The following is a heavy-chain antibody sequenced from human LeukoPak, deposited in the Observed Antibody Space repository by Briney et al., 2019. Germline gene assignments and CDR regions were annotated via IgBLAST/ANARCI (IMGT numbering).Heavy chain of an antibody. CDR3: ARTRGYYFDY. CDR2: INPSGGST. CDR1: GYSFTNYY. J-gene: IGHJ4*02. V-gene: IGHV1-46*01. Sequence: GASVRVSCKASGYSFTNYYMHWVRQAPGQGLEWMGMINPSGGSTTYAQKFQGRVTMTRDMSTSTVYMELSSLTSEDPAVYYCARTRGYYFDYWGQGTLVTVSS.